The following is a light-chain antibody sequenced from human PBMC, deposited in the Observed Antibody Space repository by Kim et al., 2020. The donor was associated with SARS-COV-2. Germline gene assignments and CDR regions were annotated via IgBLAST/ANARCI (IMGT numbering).Light chain of an antibody. J-gene: IGKJ1*01. CDR2: WAS. CDR3: HQYYIDPPT. Sequence: ATINCKSSQSVLYSSNNKNYLAWYQQKPGQPPKLLIYWASTRESGVPDRFSGSGSGTDFTLTISSLQAEDVAVYDCHQYYIDPPTFGQGTKVDIK. V-gene: IGKV4-1*01. CDR1: QSVLYSSNNKNY.